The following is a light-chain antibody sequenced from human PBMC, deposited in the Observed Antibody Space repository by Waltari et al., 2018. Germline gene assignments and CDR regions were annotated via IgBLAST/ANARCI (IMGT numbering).Light chain of an antibody. Sequence: DIVMTQSPLSLPVTPGEPASISCSSSQRLLQSNGKNSLDWYLQTPGQSPQLLMYVGSNRASGVPDRFGGSGSGTDFTLKISRVEAEDVGVYYCMQGLQTPWTFGQGTKVEIK. CDR3: MQGLQTPWT. V-gene: IGKV2-28*01. J-gene: IGKJ1*01. CDR2: VGS. CDR1: QRLLQSNGKNS.